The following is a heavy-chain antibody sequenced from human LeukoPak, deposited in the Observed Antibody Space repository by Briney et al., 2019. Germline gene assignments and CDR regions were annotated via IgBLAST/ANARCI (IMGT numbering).Heavy chain of an antibody. CDR2: IYTSGST. CDR1: GGSISSYY. V-gene: IGHV4-4*07. J-gene: IGHJ2*01. Sequence: PSETLSLTCTVSGGSISSYYWSWIRQPAGKGLEWIGRIYTSGSTNYNPSLKSRVTLSVDKSKNQFSLKLSSVTAADTAVYYCARDFYYYDSSGYLAYFDLWGRGTLVTVSS. D-gene: IGHD3-22*01. CDR3: ARDFYYYDSSGYLAYFDL.